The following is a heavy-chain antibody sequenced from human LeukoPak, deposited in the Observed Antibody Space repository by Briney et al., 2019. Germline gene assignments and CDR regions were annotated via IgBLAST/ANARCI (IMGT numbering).Heavy chain of an antibody. J-gene: IGHJ5*02. V-gene: IGHV1-69*05. Sequence: SVKVSCKASGGTFSSYAVSWVRQAPGQGLEWMGMIIPIFGPAKYAQTFQGRVTTTTDDSTSTAYMELSSLRSEDTAVYYCARDPTTIAVAGTNWFDPWGQGTLVTVSS. CDR2: IIPIFGPA. D-gene: IGHD6-19*01. CDR3: ARDPTTIAVAGTNWFDP. CDR1: GGTFSSYA.